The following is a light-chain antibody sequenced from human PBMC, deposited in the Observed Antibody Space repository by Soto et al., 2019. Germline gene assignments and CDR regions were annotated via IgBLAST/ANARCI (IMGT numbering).Light chain of an antibody. CDR3: QQYGSSGT. CDR1: QSVSSSY. Sequence: EIVLTQSPATLSLSPRERATLSCGASQSVSSSYLAWYQQKPGQAPRLLIYGASNRAAGIPDRFSGSGSGTDFTLTISRLEPEDFAVYYCQQYGSSGTFGQGTKVDIK. V-gene: IGKV3-20*01. J-gene: IGKJ1*01. CDR2: GAS.